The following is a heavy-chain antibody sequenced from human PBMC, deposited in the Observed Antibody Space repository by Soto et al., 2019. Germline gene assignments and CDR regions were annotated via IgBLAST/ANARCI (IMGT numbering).Heavy chain of an antibody. J-gene: IGHJ4*02. CDR2: TRYRGTT. V-gene: IGHV4-30-4*01. D-gene: IGHD3-10*02. CDR1: GGSIRSDGYS. Sequence: QVQLQESGPGLVKPAQTLSLTCTVSGGSIRSDGYSWNWIRQPPGEGLEWIGYTRYRGTTYYNPPHGRRPSISLDTSKNPFSLKMTSVTAADTAVYYCVREEASYDRGVKDDWGQGTLVTVSS. CDR3: VREEASYDRGVKDD.